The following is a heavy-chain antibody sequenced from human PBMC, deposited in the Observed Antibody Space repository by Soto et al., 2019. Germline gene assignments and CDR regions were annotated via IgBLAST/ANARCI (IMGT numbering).Heavy chain of an antibody. CDR2: ISAYNGNT. D-gene: IGHD2-21*02. Sequence: QVQLVQSGAEVKKPGASVKVSCKASGYTFTSYAISWVRQAPGQGLEWMGWISAYNGNTNYAQKFKGRGTMTTDPSTSKAYMELSSLRSDDTAVYYCARLHIVVVTASIDYWGQGTLVTVSS. CDR1: GYTFTSYA. CDR3: ARLHIVVVTASIDY. J-gene: IGHJ4*02. V-gene: IGHV1-18*01.